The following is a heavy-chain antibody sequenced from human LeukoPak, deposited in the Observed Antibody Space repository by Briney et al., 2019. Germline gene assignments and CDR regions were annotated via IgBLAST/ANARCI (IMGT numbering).Heavy chain of an antibody. Sequence: GGSLRLSCAASGFTVSSNYMSWVRQAPGKGLEWVSVIYSGGSTYYADSVKGRFTISRDNSKNTLYLQMNSLRAEDTAVYYCAKDLGSSSWYDYWGQGTLVTVSS. V-gene: IGHV3-66*01. CDR3: AKDLGSSSWYDY. CDR1: GFTVSSNY. CDR2: IYSGGST. D-gene: IGHD6-13*01. J-gene: IGHJ4*02.